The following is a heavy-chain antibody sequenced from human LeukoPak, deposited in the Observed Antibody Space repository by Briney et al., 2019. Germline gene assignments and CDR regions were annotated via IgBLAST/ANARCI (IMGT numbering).Heavy chain of an antibody. CDR2: INPNSGGT. CDR3: ARAGGDGIMITFGGVIISGAFDI. CDR1: GYTFTGHY. D-gene: IGHD3-16*02. Sequence: ASVKVSCKASGYTFTGHYMHWVRQAPGQGLEWMGWINPNSGGTNYAQKFQGRVTMTRDTSISTAYMELSRLRSDDTAVYYCARAGGDGIMITFGGVIISGAFDIWGQGTMVTVSS. J-gene: IGHJ3*02. V-gene: IGHV1-2*02.